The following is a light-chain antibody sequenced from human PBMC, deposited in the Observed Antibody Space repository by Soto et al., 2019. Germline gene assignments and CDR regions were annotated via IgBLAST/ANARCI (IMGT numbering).Light chain of an antibody. Sequence: EIQMTHSPSTLSASVGDRVTITCRASQSISSWLAWYQQKPGKAPKLLIYDASSLESGVPSRFSGSGSGTGFTLTISSLQPDDFATYYCQQYNSYWTFGQGTKVDIK. J-gene: IGKJ1*01. CDR2: DAS. CDR3: QQYNSYWT. V-gene: IGKV1-5*01. CDR1: QSISSW.